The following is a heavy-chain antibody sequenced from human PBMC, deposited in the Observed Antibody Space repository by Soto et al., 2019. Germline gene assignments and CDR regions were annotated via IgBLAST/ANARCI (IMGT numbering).Heavy chain of an antibody. CDR2: IYHSGST. Sequence: TLSLTCAVSGGSISSFFYSWSWIRQPPGKGLEWIGYIYHSGSTYYNPSLKSRVTISVDRSKNQFSLKLSSVTAADTAVYYCAQGRSGREGWFDPWGQGTLVTVSS. CDR3: AQGRSGREGWFDP. V-gene: IGHV4-30-2*01. CDR1: GGSISSFFYS. J-gene: IGHJ5*02. D-gene: IGHD1-26*01.